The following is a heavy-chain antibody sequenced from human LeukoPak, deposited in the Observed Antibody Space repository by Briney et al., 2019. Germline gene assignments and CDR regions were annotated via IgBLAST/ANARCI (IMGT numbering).Heavy chain of an antibody. J-gene: IGHJ4*02. CDR2: IFSTGST. Sequence: PSETLSLTCTVSGDSLSRYHWKWIRQPPGKGLEWIGYIFSTGSTNYNPSLKSRVTISLDTSKSQFSLRLTSVTAADTAVYYCARRYGSERYDKFDYWGQGTLVTVSS. CDR3: ARRYGSERYDKFDY. D-gene: IGHD3-10*01. V-gene: IGHV4-59*08. CDR1: GDSLSRYH.